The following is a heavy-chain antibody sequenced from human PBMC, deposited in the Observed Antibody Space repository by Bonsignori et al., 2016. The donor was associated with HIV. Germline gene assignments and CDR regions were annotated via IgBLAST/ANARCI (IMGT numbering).Heavy chain of an antibody. CDR2: IYPRDSDT. J-gene: IGHJ6*04. D-gene: IGHD3-3*01. CDR1: GYDFATSW. V-gene: IGHV5-51*01. CDR3: ARHDTPRFLECSMDV. Sequence: EVQLVQSGAEVKKPGESLKISCKGSGYDFATSWIGWVRQMPGKGLEWMGIIYPRDSDTRYSPSLQGHVTISVDKSINTAYLHWSSLQASDTAIYYCARHDTPRFLECSMDVWGKGTT.